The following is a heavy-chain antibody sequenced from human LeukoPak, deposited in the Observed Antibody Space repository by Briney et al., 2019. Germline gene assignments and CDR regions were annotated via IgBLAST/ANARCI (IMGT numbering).Heavy chain of an antibody. CDR1: GFTFSSYS. J-gene: IGHJ4*02. CDR3: ARGPVTHPKYFDY. CDR2: ISSSSSYI. V-gene: IGHV3-21*01. D-gene: IGHD4-11*01. Sequence: GRSLRLSCAASGFTFSSYSMNWVRQAPGKGLEWVSSISSSSSYIYYADSVKGRFTISRDNAKNSLYLQMNSLRAEDTAVYYCARGPVTHPKYFDYWGQGTLVTVSS.